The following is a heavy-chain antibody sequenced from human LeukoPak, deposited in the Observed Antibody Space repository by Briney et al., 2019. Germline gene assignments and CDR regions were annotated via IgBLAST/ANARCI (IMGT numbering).Heavy chain of an antibody. CDR1: GFTFSSYA. V-gene: IGHV3-23*01. CDR2: ISGSGNRT. J-gene: IGHJ4*02. D-gene: IGHD3-22*01. CDR3: AKNALAAGVAHYYDSSGSFDY. Sequence: GGSLRLSCAASGFTFSSYAMSWVRQAPGKGLEWVSSISGSGNRTYYADSVKGRFTISRDNSKNTLFLQMNSLRAEDTAVYYCAKNALAAGVAHYYDSSGSFDYWGQGTLVTVSS.